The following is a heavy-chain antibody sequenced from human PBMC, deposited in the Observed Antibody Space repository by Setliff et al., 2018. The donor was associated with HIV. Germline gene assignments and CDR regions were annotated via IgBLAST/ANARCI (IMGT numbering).Heavy chain of an antibody. CDR2: IYHSGTT. Sequence: SETLSLTCTVSGYSISSVSYWGWIRQPPGKGLEWIGSIYHSGTTYYNPSLKGRVTISVDTSKNQFSLKLSSVTAADTAVYYCARESTDSSGYYRGYFDYWGQGTLVTVS. CDR1: GYSISSVSY. J-gene: IGHJ4*02. CDR3: ARESTDSSGYYRGYFDY. V-gene: IGHV4-38-2*02. D-gene: IGHD6-19*01.